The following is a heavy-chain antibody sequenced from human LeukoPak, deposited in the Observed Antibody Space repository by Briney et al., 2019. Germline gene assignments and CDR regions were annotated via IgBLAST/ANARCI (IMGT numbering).Heavy chain of an antibody. V-gene: IGHV4-39*01. CDR2: IYQSGST. CDR1: GDSISSSSYY. D-gene: IGHD1-26*01. J-gene: IGHJ4*02. Sequence: SETLSLTCTVSGDSISSSSYYWGWTRQPPGKGLEWIGSIYQSGSTYYNPSLKSRVTTSADTSKSQFSLKLSSVTAADTAVYYCARHAESGSRDYWGQGTLVTVSS. CDR3: ARHAESGSRDY.